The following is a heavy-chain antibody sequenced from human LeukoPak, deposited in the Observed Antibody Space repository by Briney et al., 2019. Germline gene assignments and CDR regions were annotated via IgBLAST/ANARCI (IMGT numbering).Heavy chain of an antibody. CDR2: INEDGSTT. CDR3: ARVRPGGYSSSWYLDY. D-gene: IGHD6-13*01. J-gene: IGHJ4*02. Sequence: QPGGSLRLSCAASGFTFSSYWMYWVRQAPGKGLVWVSRINEDGSTTSYADSVKGRFTISRDNTKNTVYLQMNSLRAEDAAVYYCARVRPGGYSSSWYLDYWGQGTLVTVSS. V-gene: IGHV3-74*01. CDR1: GFTFSSYW.